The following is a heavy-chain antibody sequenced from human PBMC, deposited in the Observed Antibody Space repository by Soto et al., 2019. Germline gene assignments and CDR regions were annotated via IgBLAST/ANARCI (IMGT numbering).Heavy chain of an antibody. J-gene: IGHJ6*03. CDR2: IYYSGST. V-gene: IGHV4-59*01. D-gene: IGHD1-20*01. CDR3: ARGRRNWNYYYMDV. CDR1: GGSISSYY. Sequence: PSETLSLTCTVSGGSISSYYWSWIRQPPGKGLEWIGYIYYSGSTNYNPSLKSRVTISVDTSKNQYSLKLSSVTAADTAVYYCARGRRNWNYYYMDVWGKGTTVTVSS.